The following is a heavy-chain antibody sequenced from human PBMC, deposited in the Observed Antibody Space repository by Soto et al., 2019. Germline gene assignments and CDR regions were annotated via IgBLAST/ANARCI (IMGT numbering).Heavy chain of an antibody. Sequence: SETLSLTCAVSGGSISSGGYSWSWIRQPPGKGLEWIGYIYHSGSTYYNPSLKSRVTISVDRSKNQFSLKLSPVTAADTAVYYCARHAGGYYGMDVWGQGTTVTVSS. CDR1: GGSISSGGYS. J-gene: IGHJ6*02. CDR3: ARHAGGYYGMDV. V-gene: IGHV4-30-2*01. CDR2: IYHSGST.